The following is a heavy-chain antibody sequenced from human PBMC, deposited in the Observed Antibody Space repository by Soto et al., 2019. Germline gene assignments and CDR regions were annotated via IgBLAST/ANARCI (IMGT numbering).Heavy chain of an antibody. CDR3: ARDGMPRQQLRWFDP. D-gene: IGHD6-13*01. CDR1: GGTFSSYA. Sequence: SVKVSCKASGGTFSSYAISWVRQAPGQGLEWMGGIIPIFGTANYAQKFQGRVTITADESTSTAYMELSSRRSEDTAVYYCARDGMPRQQLRWFDPWGQGTLVTVSS. J-gene: IGHJ5*02. CDR2: IIPIFGTA. V-gene: IGHV1-69*13.